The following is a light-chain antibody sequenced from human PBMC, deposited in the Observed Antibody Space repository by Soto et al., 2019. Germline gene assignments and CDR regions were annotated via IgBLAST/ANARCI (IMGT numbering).Light chain of an antibody. Sequence: EIVFTQSPGTLSFSPGKRATLSCRASQSVSSSYLAWYQQKPGQAPRLLIYGASSRATGIPDRFSGSGSGTDFTLTISRLEPEDFAVYYCQQYGSSPRAFGQGTKVDIK. CDR3: QQYGSSPRA. V-gene: IGKV3-20*01. J-gene: IGKJ1*01. CDR2: GAS. CDR1: QSVSSSY.